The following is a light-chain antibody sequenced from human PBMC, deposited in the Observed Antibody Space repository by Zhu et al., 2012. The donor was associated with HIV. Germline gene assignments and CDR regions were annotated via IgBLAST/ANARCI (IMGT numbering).Light chain of an antibody. CDR3: HQYDRSWT. V-gene: IGKV3-20*01. Sequence: EVVLTQSPDTLSLSPGDRATLACRASQSINSNYLIWYQQKPGQAPRPLIYGASDRASGVPHRFSGSGSGTDFTLTISRLKPEDFAVYYCHQYDRSWTFGQGTKVEIK. CDR1: QSINSNY. J-gene: IGKJ1*01. CDR2: GAS.